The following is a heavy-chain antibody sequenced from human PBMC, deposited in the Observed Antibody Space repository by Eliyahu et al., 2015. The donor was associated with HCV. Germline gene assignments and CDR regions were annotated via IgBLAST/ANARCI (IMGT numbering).Heavy chain of an antibody. D-gene: IGHD2-21*01. CDR3: TRGPHHCGGDCYSAD. V-gene: IGHV3-48*03. J-gene: IGHJ4*02. CDR1: GFTXSSXE. CDR2: INGAGSVT. Sequence: VQLVESGGGLVQPGGSLRLSXXAXGFTXSSXEMNWVRQAPGKGLEWVTYINGAGSVTHYADSVKGRFTVSRDDGKNSLYLQMNSLRAEDTALYYCTRGPHHCGGDCYSADWGQGTLVTVSS.